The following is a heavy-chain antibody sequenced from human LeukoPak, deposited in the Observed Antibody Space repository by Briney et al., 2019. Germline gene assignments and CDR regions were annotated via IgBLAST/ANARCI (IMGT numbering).Heavy chain of an antibody. CDR2: IYYSGST. CDR1: GGSISSYY. V-gene: IGHV4-59*01. J-gene: IGHJ5*02. Sequence: PSETLSLTCTVSGGSISSYYWSWIRQPPGKGLEWIGYIYYSGSTNYNPSLKSRVTISVDTSKNQFSLKLSSVTAADTAVYYCARGVVPARFWFDPWGQGTLVTVSS. CDR3: ARGVVPARFWFDP. D-gene: IGHD2-15*01.